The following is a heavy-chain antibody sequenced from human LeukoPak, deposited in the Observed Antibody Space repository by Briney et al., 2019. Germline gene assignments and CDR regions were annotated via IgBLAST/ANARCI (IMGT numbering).Heavy chain of an antibody. CDR2: IYHSGST. CDR1: GYSISSNHY. CDR3: ARGTSYPYDNFDY. D-gene: IGHD3-16*01. J-gene: IGHJ4*02. V-gene: IGHV4-38-2*01. Sequence: SETLSLTCAVSGYSISSNHYWGWIRQLPGKGLEWIGSIYHSGSTYYKPSLKSRVTISVDTSKNQFSLRLSSVTAADTAVYCCARGTSYPYDNFDYWGQGTLVTVSS.